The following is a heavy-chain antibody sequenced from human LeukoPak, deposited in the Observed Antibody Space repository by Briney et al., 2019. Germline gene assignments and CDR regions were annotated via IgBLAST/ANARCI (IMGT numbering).Heavy chain of an antibody. J-gene: IGHJ6*02. Sequence: GGSLRLSCTASKFTFMNYAMHWVRQAPGKGLEWVSSISSSSSYIYYADSVKGRFTISRDNAKNSLYLQMNSLRAEDTAVYYCARRYHWGYYYYGMDVWGQGTTVTVSS. CDR3: ARRYHWGYYYYGMDV. CDR1: KFTFMNYA. V-gene: IGHV3-21*01. D-gene: IGHD1-1*01. CDR2: ISSSSSYI.